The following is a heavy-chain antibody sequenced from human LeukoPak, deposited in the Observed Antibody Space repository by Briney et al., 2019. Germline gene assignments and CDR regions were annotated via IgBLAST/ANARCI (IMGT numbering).Heavy chain of an antibody. D-gene: IGHD1/OR15-1a*01. CDR2: ISGGHGGT. Sequence: GGSLRRSCAASGFTFSSYAMSWVRQAPGKGLEWVSSISGGHGGTYYADSVKGRFTISRDDSKNTLYLQVNSLRAEDTAVYYCAKGQYASGWNSGNYWGQGTLVTVSS. CDR1: GFTFSSYA. V-gene: IGHV3-23*01. J-gene: IGHJ4*02. CDR3: AKGQYASGWNSGNY.